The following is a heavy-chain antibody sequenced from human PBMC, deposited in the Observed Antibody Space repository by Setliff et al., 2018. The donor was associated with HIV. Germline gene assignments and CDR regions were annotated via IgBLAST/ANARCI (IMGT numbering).Heavy chain of an antibody. CDR2: ISTSGSTI. V-gene: IGHV3-48*03. CDR1: GFTLSYYS. Sequence: GGSLRLSCAASGFTLSYYSMNWVRQAPGKGLEWISYISTSGSTIYYADSVKGRFTISRDNAKNSLYLQMNSLRSEDTAVYCCAREGPQTGDHSLALFWGQGTVVTVSS. J-gene: IGHJ4*02. CDR3: AREGPQTGDHSLALF. D-gene: IGHD7-27*01.